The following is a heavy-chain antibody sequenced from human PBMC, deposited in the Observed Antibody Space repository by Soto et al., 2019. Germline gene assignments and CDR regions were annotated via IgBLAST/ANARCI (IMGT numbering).Heavy chain of an antibody. Sequence: EVQLVESGGGLVQPGRSLRLSCAASGFIFDNSGMHWVRQAPGKGLEWVSGISWNGGNISYADSVKGRFSISRDNAKDSLFLQMNSLRPDYTAFYYCLTAGVRDLIVEVPVDFDIWGQGTLVTVSS. J-gene: IGHJ4*02. CDR1: GFIFDNSG. CDR2: ISWNGGNI. D-gene: IGHD2-21*01. V-gene: IGHV3-9*01. CDR3: LTAGVRDLIVEVPVDFDI.